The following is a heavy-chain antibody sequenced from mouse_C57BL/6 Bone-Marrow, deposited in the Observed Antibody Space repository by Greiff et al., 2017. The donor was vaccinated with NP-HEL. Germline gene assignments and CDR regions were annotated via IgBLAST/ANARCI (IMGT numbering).Heavy chain of an antibody. D-gene: IGHD2-3*01. CDR1: GYTFTSYW. CDR3: ARGWLLGDY. Sequence: QVQLQQPGAELVMPGASVKLSCKASGYTFTSYWMPWVKQRPGQGLEWIGEIDPSDSYTNYNQKFKGKSTLTVDKSSSTAYMQLSSLTSEDSAVYYCARGWLLGDYWGQGTTLTVSS. J-gene: IGHJ2*01. CDR2: IDPSDSYT. V-gene: IGHV1-69*01.